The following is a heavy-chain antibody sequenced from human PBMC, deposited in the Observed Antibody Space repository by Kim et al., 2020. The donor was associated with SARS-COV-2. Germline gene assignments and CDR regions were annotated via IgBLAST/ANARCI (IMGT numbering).Heavy chain of an antibody. J-gene: IGHJ4*02. CDR2: IYTSGST. V-gene: IGHV4-4*07. CDR3: ARDAGRGVVIMLFDY. CDR1: GGSISSYY. Sequence: SETLSLTCTVSGGSISSYYWSWIRQPAGKGLEWIGRIYTSGSTNYNPSLKSRVTMSVDTSKNQFSLKLSSVTAADTAVYYCARDAGRGVVIMLFDYWGQGTLVTVSS. D-gene: IGHD3-3*01.